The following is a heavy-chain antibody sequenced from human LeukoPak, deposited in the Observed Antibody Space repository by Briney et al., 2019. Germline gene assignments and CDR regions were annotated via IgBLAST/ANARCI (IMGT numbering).Heavy chain of an antibody. V-gene: IGHV3-53*01. CDR1: GFTVSNNY. Sequence: GGSLRLSCAASGFTVSNNYISWVRQAPGKGLEWVSVFYAGGSTYYADSVKGRFTISRDNSKNTVYLQMNSLRAEDTAVYYCARDLGSPPLRYPTDIAAAGIPPYGMDVWGQGTTVTVSS. CDR2: FYAGGST. CDR3: ARDLGSPPLRYPTDIAAAGIPPYGMDV. D-gene: IGHD6-13*01. J-gene: IGHJ6*02.